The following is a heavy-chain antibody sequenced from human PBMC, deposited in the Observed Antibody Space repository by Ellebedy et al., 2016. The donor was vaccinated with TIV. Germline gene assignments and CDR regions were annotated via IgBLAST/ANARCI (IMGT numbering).Heavy chain of an antibody. Sequence: GESLKISCAASGFTLSDYSMSWVRQAPGKGLEWVSYISSTSSTIYYADSVKGRFTVSRDNPKNSLFLQMNSLRTGDTAVYYCATDEGIYWGQGTLVTVSP. V-gene: IGHV3-48*01. J-gene: IGHJ4*02. CDR1: GFTLSDYS. D-gene: IGHD3-10*01. CDR2: ISSTSSTI. CDR3: ATDEGIY.